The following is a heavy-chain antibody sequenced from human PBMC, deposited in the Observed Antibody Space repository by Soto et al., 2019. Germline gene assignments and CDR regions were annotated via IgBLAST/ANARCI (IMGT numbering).Heavy chain of an antibody. V-gene: IGHV3-9*01. CDR2: ISWSSGSI. Sequence: EVQLVESGGGLVQSGRSLRLSCAASGFTFDDYAMHWVRQAPGKGLEWGSGISWSSGSINYADSVQGRFTISRDNARDSLYLQMNRLRAEDTALYYCAKVGHGYSYANSNWYFDLWGRGTLVTVSS. J-gene: IGHJ2*01. CDR1: GFTFDDYA. D-gene: IGHD5-18*01. CDR3: AKVGHGYSYANSNWYFDL.